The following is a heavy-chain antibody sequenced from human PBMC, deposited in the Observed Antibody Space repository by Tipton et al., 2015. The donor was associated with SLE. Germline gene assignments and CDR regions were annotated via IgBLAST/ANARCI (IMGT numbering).Heavy chain of an antibody. D-gene: IGHD6-13*01. Sequence: SLRLSCVGPGLSFRNYAISWLRQAPGRGLEWVSHIDGPTTNTHYADSVEGRFTISKDISKNTVYLHLNSLRADDTAVYFCATWYESHFDYWGQGTLVTVSS. J-gene: IGHJ4*02. CDR1: GLSFRNYA. CDR2: IDGPTTNT. CDR3: ATWYESHFDY. V-gene: IGHV3-23*01.